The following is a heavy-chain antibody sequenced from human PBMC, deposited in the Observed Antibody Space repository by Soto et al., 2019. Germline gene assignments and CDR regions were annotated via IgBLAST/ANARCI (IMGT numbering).Heavy chain of an antibody. V-gene: IGHV3-30*18. J-gene: IGHJ4*02. CDR3: AKERARYCGGGICYSIFDA. D-gene: IGHD2-15*01. CDR2: ISYDGSNK. Sequence: QVQLVESGGGVVQPGRSLRLSCAASGFTFSSYGMQWVRQAPGKGLEWVAVISYDGSNKYYADSVKGRFTMSRDNSKNTLYMQMNSLRAEDTAVYYCAKERARYCGGGICYSIFDAWGQGTLVTVSS. CDR1: GFTFSSYG.